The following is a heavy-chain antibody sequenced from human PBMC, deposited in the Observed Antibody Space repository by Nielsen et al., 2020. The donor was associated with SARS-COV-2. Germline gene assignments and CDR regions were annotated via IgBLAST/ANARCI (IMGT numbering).Heavy chain of an antibody. CDR3: ARMAGYGDYGGFDY. J-gene: IGHJ4*02. D-gene: IGHD4-17*01. Sequence: SGPTLVKPTQTLTLTCTFSGFSLSTSGMCVSWIRQPPGKALEWLALIDWDDDKYYSTSLKTRLTISKDTSKNQVVLPMTNMDPVDTATYYCARMAGYGDYGGFDYWGQGTLVTVSS. V-gene: IGHV2-70*01. CDR2: IDWDDDK. CDR1: GFSLSTSGMC.